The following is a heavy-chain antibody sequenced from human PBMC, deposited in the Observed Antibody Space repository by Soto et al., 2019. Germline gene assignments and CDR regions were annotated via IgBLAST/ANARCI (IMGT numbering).Heavy chain of an antibody. CDR3: AREGAVADPYYWYFDL. D-gene: IGHD6-19*01. CDR2: IIPILGIA. V-gene: IGHV1-69*08. CDR1: GGTFSSYT. Sequence: QVQLVQSGAEVKKPGSSVKVSCKASGGTFSSYTISWVRQAPGQGLEWMGRIIPILGIANYAQKFQGRVTITADKSTSTADMELSSLRSEDTAVYYCAREGAVADPYYWYFDLWGRGTLVTVSS. J-gene: IGHJ2*01.